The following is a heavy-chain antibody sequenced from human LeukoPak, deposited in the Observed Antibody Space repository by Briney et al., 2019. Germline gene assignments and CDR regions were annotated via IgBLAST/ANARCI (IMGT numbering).Heavy chain of an antibody. J-gene: IGHJ5*02. D-gene: IGHD2-15*01. CDR3: ARGGGVYDIVVVVAAQNWFDP. V-gene: IGHV4-34*01. CDR2: IDHSGST. Sequence: PSETLFLTCAVYGGSFSGYYWSWIRQPPGEGLEWIGEIDHSGSTNYNPSLKSRVTISVDTSKNQFSLKLSSVTAADTAVYYCARGGGVYDIVVVVAAQNWFDPWGQGTLVTVSS. CDR1: GGSFSGYY.